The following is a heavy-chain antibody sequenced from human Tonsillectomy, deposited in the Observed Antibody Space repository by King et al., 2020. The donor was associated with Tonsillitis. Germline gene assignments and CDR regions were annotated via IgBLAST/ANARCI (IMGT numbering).Heavy chain of an antibody. CDR2: ISAYNGNT. D-gene: IGHD3-3*01. CDR1: GYTFTSYG. V-gene: IGHV1-18*01. Sequence: QLVQSGAEVKKPGASVKVSCKASGYTFTSYGISWVRQAPGQGLEWMGWISAYNGNTNYAQKLQGRVTMTTDTSTSTAYMELRSLRSDDTAVYYCAGDYDDFWSGSGGWFDPWGQGTLVTVSS. CDR3: AGDYDDFWSGSGGWFDP. J-gene: IGHJ5*02.